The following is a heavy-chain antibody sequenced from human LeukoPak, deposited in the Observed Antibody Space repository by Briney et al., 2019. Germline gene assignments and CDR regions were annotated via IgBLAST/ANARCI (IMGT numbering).Heavy chain of an antibody. V-gene: IGHV4-61*02. CDR2: IYTSGGT. CDR1: GGSISSGRYY. D-gene: IGHD2-2*01. CDR3: AREEAAGQFYCSRTSCPGIDP. J-gene: IGHJ5*02. Sequence: SETLSLTCTVSGGSISSGRYYWSWIRQPAGKGLEWIVRIYTSGGTNYNPSLKSRVTISVDTSKNQFSLKLSSVTAADTAVYYCAREEAAGQFYCSRTSCPGIDPWGQGTLVTVSS.